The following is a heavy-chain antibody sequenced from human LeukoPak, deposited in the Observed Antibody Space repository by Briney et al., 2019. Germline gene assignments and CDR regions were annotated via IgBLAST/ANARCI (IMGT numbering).Heavy chain of an antibody. CDR3: AKGGSGWYLYYFDY. D-gene: IGHD6-19*01. J-gene: IGHJ4*02. CDR1: GFTFSNYA. V-gene: IGHV3-23*01. Sequence: GGSLRLSCAASGFTFSNYAMDWVRQAPGKGLEWVSAISTGGDRAYYADSVKGRFTTSRDDSRNTLYLQLNSLRAEDTAVYYCAKGGSGWYLYYFDYWGQGTLVTVSS. CDR2: ISTGGDRA.